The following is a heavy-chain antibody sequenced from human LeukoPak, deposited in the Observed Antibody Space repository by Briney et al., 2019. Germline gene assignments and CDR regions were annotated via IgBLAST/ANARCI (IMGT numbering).Heavy chain of an antibody. J-gene: IGHJ6*02. Sequence: PGGSLRLSCAASGFTFSSYAMSWVRQAPGKGLEWVSAISGSGGSTYYADSVKGRFTISRDNSKNTLYLQMNSLRAEDTAVYYCAKFNDFWSGRTSQYYYGMDVWGQGTTVTVSS. V-gene: IGHV3-23*01. CDR2: ISGSGGST. D-gene: IGHD3-3*01. CDR3: AKFNDFWSGRTSQYYYGMDV. CDR1: GFTFSSYA.